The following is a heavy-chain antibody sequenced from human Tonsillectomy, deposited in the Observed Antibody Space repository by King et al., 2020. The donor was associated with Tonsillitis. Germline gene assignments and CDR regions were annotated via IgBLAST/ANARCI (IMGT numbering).Heavy chain of an antibody. J-gene: IGHJ5*02. CDR1: DDSIPGGNHY. V-gene: IGHV4-39*07. D-gene: IGHD2-21*01. Sequence: QLQESGPGLVKPSETLSLSCAVSDDSIPGGNHYWGWVRQPPGQGLEWIGSIYYNGSTYYNPSLKSRVTISVDTSKNRFSRKVRSGTAADTAVYYCARPPVWWSDRRSVWFDPWGQGTLVTVSS. CDR3: ARPPVWWSDRRSVWFDP. CDR2: IYYNGST.